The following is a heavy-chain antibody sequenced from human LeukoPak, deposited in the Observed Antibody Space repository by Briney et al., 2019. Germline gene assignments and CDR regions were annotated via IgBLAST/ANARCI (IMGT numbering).Heavy chain of an antibody. D-gene: IGHD6-19*01. CDR1: GGSFSGYY. J-gene: IGHJ4*02. CDR2: INHSGST. CDR3: ASHVTVLGTRGFDF. Sequence: SETLSLTCAVYGGSFSGYYWSWIRQPPGKGLEWIGEINHSGSTNYNPSLKSRVTISVDTSKNQFSLKLSSVTAADTAVYYCASHVTVLGTRGFDFWGRGTLVTVS. V-gene: IGHV4-34*01.